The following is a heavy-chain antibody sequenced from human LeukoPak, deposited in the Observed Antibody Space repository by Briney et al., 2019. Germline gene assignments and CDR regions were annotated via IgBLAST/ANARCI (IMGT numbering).Heavy chain of an antibody. J-gene: IGHJ6*02. V-gene: IGHV3-33*01. CDR2: IWYDGSNK. Sequence: GGSLRLSCAASGFTFSSYGMHWVRQAPGKGLEWVAVIWYDGSNKYHADSVKGRFTISRDNSKNTLYLQMNSLRAEDTAVYYCARETYDSSDVDVWGQGTTVTVSS. CDR1: GFTFSSYG. CDR3: ARETYDSSDVDV. D-gene: IGHD3-22*01.